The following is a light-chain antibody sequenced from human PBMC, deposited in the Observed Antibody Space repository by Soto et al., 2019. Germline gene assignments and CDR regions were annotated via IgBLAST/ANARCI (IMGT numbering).Light chain of an antibody. Sequence: EIQMTQSPSTLSAAVGDRFTITCLASQSISSWLAWYQQKPGKAPKLLIYKASSLESGVTSRFSGSGSGTEFTLTISSLQPDDFATYYCQQYNSYWTFGQGTKVAIK. CDR3: QQYNSYWT. CDR2: KAS. CDR1: QSISSW. J-gene: IGKJ1*01. V-gene: IGKV1-5*03.